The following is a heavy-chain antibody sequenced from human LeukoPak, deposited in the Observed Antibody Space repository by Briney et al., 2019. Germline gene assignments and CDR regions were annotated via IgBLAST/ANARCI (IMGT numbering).Heavy chain of an antibody. CDR1: GGSVSSYY. CDR3: ATEGGGLRWLDP. J-gene: IGHJ5*02. Sequence: KPSETLSLTCSVSGGSVSSYYWSWIRQPAGKGLEWIGRISASGSSNYNPSLRSRVIMSVDTPKNQFSLNLSSVTAADTAVYYCATEGGGLRWLDPWGQGTLVTVSS. CDR2: ISASGSS. D-gene: IGHD6-25*01. V-gene: IGHV4-4*07.